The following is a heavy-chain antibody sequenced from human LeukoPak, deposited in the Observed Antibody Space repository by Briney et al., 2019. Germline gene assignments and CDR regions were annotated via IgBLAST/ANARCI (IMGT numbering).Heavy chain of an antibody. Sequence: EGSLRLSCAASGFTFSDYYMSWIRHAPGKGLEWVSYISSSTGYTNYADSVKGRFTISRDNVKNSLYLEMNSLRVEDTAVYYCARVGQEYYYGMDVWGQGTTVTVSS. J-gene: IGHJ6*02. V-gene: IGHV3-11*06. CDR3: ARVGQEYYYGMDV. CDR1: GFTFSDYY. CDR2: ISSSTGYT.